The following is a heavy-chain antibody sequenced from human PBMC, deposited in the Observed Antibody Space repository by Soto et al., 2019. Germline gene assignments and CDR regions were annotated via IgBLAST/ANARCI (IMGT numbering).Heavy chain of an antibody. D-gene: IGHD2-21*02. CDR2: MYNTGST. J-gene: IGHJ6*02. CDR3: ARDLWGYCGTDCYPLDV. Sequence: QVQLQESGPGLVKPSETLSLTCTVSGGTISRYYWSWIRQPPGKGLEWIGYMYNTGSTVYNPSFKSRATIQVDTSKNRFSLKLNAVTAADTAVYYCARDLWGYCGTDCYPLDVWGQGTTVTVSS. V-gene: IGHV4-59*01. CDR1: GGTISRYY.